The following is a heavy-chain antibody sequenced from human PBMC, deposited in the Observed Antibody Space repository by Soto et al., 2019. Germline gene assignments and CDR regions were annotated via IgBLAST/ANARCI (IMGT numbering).Heavy chain of an antibody. CDR2: ISAYNGNT. D-gene: IGHD2-15*01. J-gene: IGHJ6*02. V-gene: IGHV1-18*01. CDR1: GYTFTSYG. CDR3: ARDIVVVVAAPRDYGMDV. Sequence: QVPLVQSGAEVKKPGASVKVSCKASGYTFTSYGISWVRQAPGQGLEWMGWISAYNGNTNYAQKLQGRVTMTTDTSTSTAYMELRSLRSDDTAVYYCARDIVVVVAAPRDYGMDVWGQGTTVTVSS.